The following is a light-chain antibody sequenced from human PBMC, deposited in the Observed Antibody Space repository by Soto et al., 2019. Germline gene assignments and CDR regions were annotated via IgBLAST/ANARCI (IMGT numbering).Light chain of an antibody. CDR3: QHYNSYSEA. V-gene: IGKV1-27*01. J-gene: IGKJ1*01. CDR2: AAS. Sequence: DIQMTQSPSSLSASVGDRVTITCRASQDISNSLAWYQQKPGEVPKLLIVAASILRSGVPSRFSGSGSGTDFTLTISSLQPEDVATYYCQHYNSYSEAFGQGTKVELK. CDR1: QDISNS.